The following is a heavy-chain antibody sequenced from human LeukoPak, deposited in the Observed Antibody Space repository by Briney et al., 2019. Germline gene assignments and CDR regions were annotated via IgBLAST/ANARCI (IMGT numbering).Heavy chain of an antibody. CDR3: ARDPLYYDILTGYPIDY. CDR2: ISAYNGNT. CDR1: GYSFTSYG. Sequence: GESLKISCKGSGYSFTSYGISWARQAPGQGLEWMGWISAYNGNTNYAQKLQGRVTMTTDTSTSTAYMELRSLRSDDTAVYYCARDPLYYDILTGYPIDYWGQGTLVTVSS. J-gene: IGHJ4*02. D-gene: IGHD3-9*01. V-gene: IGHV1-18*01.